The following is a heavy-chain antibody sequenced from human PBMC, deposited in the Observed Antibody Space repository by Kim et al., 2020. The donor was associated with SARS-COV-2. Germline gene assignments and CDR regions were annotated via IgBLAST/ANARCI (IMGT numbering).Heavy chain of an antibody. CDR2: IIPVFPIT. CDR3: ARTFKNGAYYYGSGTYYNSAYYYGMDV. V-gene: IGHV1-69*04. Sequence: SVKVSCKAFGDTFSSYGISWVRQAPGQGLEWMGRIIPVFPITNYAQKFQGRVTITADKSTSTAFMELSSLRSEDTAVYYCARTFKNGAYYYGSGTYYNSAYYYGMDVWGQGTTVTVSS. J-gene: IGHJ6*02. D-gene: IGHD3-10*01. CDR1: GDTFSSYG.